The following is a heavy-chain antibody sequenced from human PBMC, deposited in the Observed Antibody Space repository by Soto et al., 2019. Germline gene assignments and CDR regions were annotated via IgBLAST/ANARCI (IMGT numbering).Heavy chain of an antibody. CDR2: INAGNGNT. J-gene: IGHJ4*02. V-gene: IGHV1-3*01. CDR3: ARGLTIFGVVTLSYFDY. D-gene: IGHD3-3*01. Sequence: ASVKVSCKASGYTFTSYAMHWVRQAPGQRREWMGWINAGNGNTKYSQKFQGRVTITRDTSASTAYMELSSLRSEDTAVYYCARGLTIFGVVTLSYFDYWGQGTLVTVSS. CDR1: GYTFTSYA.